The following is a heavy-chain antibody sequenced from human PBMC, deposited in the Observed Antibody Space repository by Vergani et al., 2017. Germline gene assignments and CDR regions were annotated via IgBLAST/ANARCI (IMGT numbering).Heavy chain of an antibody. Sequence: QVQLVQSGAELKKPGASVRVSCKASGFIFTDYYIHWMRQAPGQGLEWIGWINPNGDATHYAQNFRGRVTLTRDTSSTTAYMDLASLTSDDTAIYYCARDHQGPTTLDYWGQGSLVTVFS. CDR2: INPNGDAT. CDR1: GFIFTDYY. D-gene: IGHD1-26*01. CDR3: ARDHQGPTTLDY. J-gene: IGHJ4*02. V-gene: IGHV1-2*02.